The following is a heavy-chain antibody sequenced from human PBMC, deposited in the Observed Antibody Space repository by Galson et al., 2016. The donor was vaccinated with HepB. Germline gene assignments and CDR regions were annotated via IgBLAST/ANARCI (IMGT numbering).Heavy chain of an antibody. CDR1: GYTFTSYE. CDR3: ARKITIFGGDV. V-gene: IGHV1-8*01. Sequence: SVKVSCKASGYTFTSYEINWVRHATGQGLEWMGWMNPNSGNTGYAQRFQGRVTMTRDTSISTAYMELRSLRSDDTPVYYCARKITIFGGDVWGQGTTVTVPS. D-gene: IGHD3-3*01. CDR2: MNPNSGNT. J-gene: IGHJ6*02.